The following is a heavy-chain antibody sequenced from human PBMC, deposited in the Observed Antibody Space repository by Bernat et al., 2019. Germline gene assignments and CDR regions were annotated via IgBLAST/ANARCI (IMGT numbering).Heavy chain of an antibody. CDR3: AREGYDILTGYYMGTLGPSLYGMDV. V-gene: IGHV3-30-3*01. J-gene: IGHJ6*02. D-gene: IGHD3-9*01. Sequence: QVQLVESGGGVVQPGRSLRLSCAASGFTFSSYAMHWVRQAPGKGLEWVAVISYDGSNKYYADSVKGRFTISRDNSKNTLYLQMNSLRAEDTAVYYCAREGYDILTGYYMGTLGPSLYGMDVWGQGTTVTVSS. CDR2: ISYDGSNK. CDR1: GFTFSSYA.